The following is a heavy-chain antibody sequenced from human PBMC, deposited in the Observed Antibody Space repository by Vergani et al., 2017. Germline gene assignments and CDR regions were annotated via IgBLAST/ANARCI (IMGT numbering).Heavy chain of an antibody. CDR3: ARDLHYDSSGYPGY. CDR2: ISSSGSTI. J-gene: IGHJ4*02. Sequence: QVQLVESGGGLVKPGGSLRLSCAASGFTFSDYYMSWIRQAPGKGLEWVSYISSSGSTIYYADSVKGRFTISRDNAKNSLYLQMNSLRADDLDWYCDARDLHYDSSGYPGYWGQGTLVTVSS. D-gene: IGHD3-22*01. V-gene: IGHV3-11*01. CDR1: GFTFSDYY.